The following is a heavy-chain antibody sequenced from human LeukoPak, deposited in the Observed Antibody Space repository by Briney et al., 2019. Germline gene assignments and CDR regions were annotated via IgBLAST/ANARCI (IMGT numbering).Heavy chain of an antibody. V-gene: IGHV1-18*01. CDR3: VRGMAVAGIYLY. CDR2: IGRDGDDR. D-gene: IGHD6-19*01. J-gene: IGHJ4*01. Sequence: ASXXXSXXTSGYTFSNYGISWVRQAPGQXXXWMGWIGRDGDDRKYAAKVQGRVTMTKDTSTSTAYMELRSLTSDDTAVYYCVRGMAVAGIYLYWGQGTLVTVSS. CDR1: GYTFSNYG.